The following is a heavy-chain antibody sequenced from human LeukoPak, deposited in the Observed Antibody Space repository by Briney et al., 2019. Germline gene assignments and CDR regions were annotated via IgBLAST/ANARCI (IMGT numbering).Heavy chain of an antibody. V-gene: IGHV1-2*02. CDR3: ARRYSCSSGWFDP. CDR2: INPNSGGT. Sequence: GASVKVSRKASGYTFTGYYMHWVRQAPGQGLEWMGWINPNSGGTNYAQKFQGRVTMSRDTSISTAYMELSRLRSDDTAVYYCARRYSCSSGWFDPWGQGTLVTVSS. D-gene: IGHD6-6*01. CDR1: GYTFTGYY. J-gene: IGHJ5*02.